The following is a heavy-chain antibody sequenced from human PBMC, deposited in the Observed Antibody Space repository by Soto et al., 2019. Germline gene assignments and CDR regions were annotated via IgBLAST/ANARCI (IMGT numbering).Heavy chain of an antibody. Sequence: QVQLVQSGAEVKKPGSSVQVSCKASGGTFSSYASSWVRQAPGQGLECMGGIIPIFGTANYAQKFQGRVTITADDATSTAYRELSSLRSDDTAVDYCARHGITGTSRRGNWFDPWGQGTLVPVSS. V-gene: IGHV1-69*12. CDR2: IIPIFGTA. CDR3: ARHGITGTSRRGNWFDP. J-gene: IGHJ5*02. D-gene: IGHD1-20*01. CDR1: GGTFSSYA.